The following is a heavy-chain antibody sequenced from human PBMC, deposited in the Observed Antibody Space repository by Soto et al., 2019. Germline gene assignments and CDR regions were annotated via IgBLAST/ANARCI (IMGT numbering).Heavy chain of an antibody. CDR3: ARTVAARSYYYYGMDV. Sequence: GESLKISCKGCGYSFTSYWIGWVRQMPGKGLEWMGIIYPGDSDTRYSPSFQGQVTISADKSISTAYLQWSSLKASDTAMYYCARTVAARSYYYYGMDVWGQGTTVTVSS. V-gene: IGHV5-51*01. D-gene: IGHD6-6*01. CDR2: IYPGDSDT. CDR1: GYSFTSYW. J-gene: IGHJ6*02.